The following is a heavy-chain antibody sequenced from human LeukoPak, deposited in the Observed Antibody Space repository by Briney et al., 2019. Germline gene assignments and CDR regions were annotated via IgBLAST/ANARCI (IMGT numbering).Heavy chain of an antibody. CDR1: GFTFSGYG. J-gene: IGHJ5*02. CDR2: IRYDGNNK. V-gene: IGHV3-30*02. Sequence: HAGGSLRLSCAASGFTFSGYGMHWVRQAPGKGLEWVAFIRYDGNNKFYADSVKGRFTISRDNSKNTLYLQMNSLRPEDTAVYYCATGGDYHRWFDPWGQGTLVTVSS. CDR3: ATGGDYHRWFDP. D-gene: IGHD4-17*01.